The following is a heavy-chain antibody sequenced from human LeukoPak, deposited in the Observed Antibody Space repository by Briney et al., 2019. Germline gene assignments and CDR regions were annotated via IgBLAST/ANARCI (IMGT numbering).Heavy chain of an antibody. D-gene: IGHD3-22*01. V-gene: IGHV4-39*01. CDR3: ARRVAYDSSGYYFIVPDAFDI. CDR1: GGSISSSSYY. J-gene: IGHJ3*02. CDR2: IYYSGST. Sequence: SETLSLTCTVSGGSISSSSYYWGWIRQPPGKGLEWIGSIYYSGSTYYNPFLKSRVTISVDTSKNQFSLKLSSVTAADTAVYYCARRVAYDSSGYYFIVPDAFDIWGQGTMVTVSS.